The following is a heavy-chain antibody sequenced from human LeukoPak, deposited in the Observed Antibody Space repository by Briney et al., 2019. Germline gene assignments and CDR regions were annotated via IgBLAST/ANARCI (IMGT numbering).Heavy chain of an antibody. CDR1: GFTFGDHA. D-gene: IGHD5-18*01. CDR3: TRGPIQLWLYHGMDV. Sequence: PGRSLRLSCTVSGFTFGDHAMSWVRQAPGKGLEWVGFIRRKTYVGTIEYAASVKGRFIISRDHSTSIAYLQMNSLKTEETAVYYCTRGPIQLWLYHGMDVWGQGTTVTVSS. J-gene: IGHJ6*02. V-gene: IGHV3-49*04. CDR2: IRRKTYVGTI.